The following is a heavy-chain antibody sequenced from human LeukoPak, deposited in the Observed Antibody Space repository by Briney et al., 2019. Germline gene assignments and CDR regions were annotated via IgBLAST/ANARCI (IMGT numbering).Heavy chain of an antibody. Sequence: GGSLRLSCAASGFTVSSNYMSWVRQAPGKGLEWVSVIYSGGSTYYADSVKGRFTISRDNSKNTLYLQMNSLRAEDTAVYYCARDLVALNSVDWYFDLWGRGTLVTVSS. V-gene: IGHV3-53*01. J-gene: IGHJ2*01. CDR2: IYSGGST. CDR3: ARDLVALNSVDWYFDL. CDR1: GFTVSSNY. D-gene: IGHD2-21*01.